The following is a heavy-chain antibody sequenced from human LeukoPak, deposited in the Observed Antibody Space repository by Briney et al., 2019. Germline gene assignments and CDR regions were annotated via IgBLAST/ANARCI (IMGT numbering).Heavy chain of an antibody. Sequence: ASVKVSCKASGYTLNSFGISWVRQAPGQGLEWMGWISAHNGNTNYAQNLQGRVTMTTDTSTSTAYMELRSLRSDDTAVYFCATGVRWDFDYWGQGSLVTVSS. D-gene: IGHD4-23*01. V-gene: IGHV1-18*01. CDR3: ATGVRWDFDY. J-gene: IGHJ4*02. CDR2: ISAHNGNT. CDR1: GYTLNSFG.